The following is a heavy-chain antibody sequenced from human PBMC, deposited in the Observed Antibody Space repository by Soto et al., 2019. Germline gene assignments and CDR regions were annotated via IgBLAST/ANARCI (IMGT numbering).Heavy chain of an antibody. J-gene: IGHJ3*02. D-gene: IGHD1-7*01. Sequence: PSQTLSLTCAISGDSVSSNSAAWNWIRQSPSRGLEWLGRTYYRSKWYNDYAVSVKSRITINPDTSKNQFSLQLNSVTPEDAALYYCAIDHISGTTSPPDAFDIRGQGPMVTVS. CDR3: AIDHISGTTSPPDAFDI. CDR1: GDSVSSNSAA. CDR2: TYYRSKWYN. V-gene: IGHV6-1*01.